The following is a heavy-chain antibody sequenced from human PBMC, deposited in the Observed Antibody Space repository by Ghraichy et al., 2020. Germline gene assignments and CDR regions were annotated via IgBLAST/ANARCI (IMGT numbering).Heavy chain of an antibody. CDR3: AKSRGYWYFDL. CDR2: ILASGDGT. V-gene: IGHV3-23*01. J-gene: IGHJ2*01. CDR1: GFPFSNYD. Sequence: GGSLRLSCAASGFPFSNYDMSWVRQAPGKGLEWVSAILASGDGTTHADSVKGRFTTSRDNSENKLYLQMNALRAEDTALYYCAKSRGYWYFDLWGRGTLVTVSS.